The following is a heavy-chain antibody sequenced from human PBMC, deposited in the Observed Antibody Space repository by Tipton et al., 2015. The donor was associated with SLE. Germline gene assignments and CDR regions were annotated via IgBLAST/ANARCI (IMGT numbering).Heavy chain of an antibody. D-gene: IGHD1-1*01. CDR3: VRGASNWIGIDY. J-gene: IGHJ4*02. V-gene: IGHV3-30*04. Sequence: SLRLSCAASGFTFRSYAMHWVRQAPGKGLEWVAGISYDGSYEYYIDSVRGRFSMSSDNAKNTVFLHMASLRVDDTAVYYCVRGASNWIGIDYWGQGTLVTVSS. CDR2: ISYDGSYE. CDR1: GFTFRSYA.